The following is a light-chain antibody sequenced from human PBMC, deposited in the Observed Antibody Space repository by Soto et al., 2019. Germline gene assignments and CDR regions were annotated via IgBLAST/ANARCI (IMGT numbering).Light chain of an antibody. J-gene: IGLJ1*01. CDR1: NIGSTS. Sequence: YELTQPPSVSVAPGQTARITCGGNNIGSTSVHWYQQRPGQAPVLVVYDDNDRPSGIPERFSGSNSENTATLTITRVEAGDEADYYCQVWNITTDHYVFGTGTKVTVL. V-gene: IGLV3-21*02. CDR3: QVWNITTDHYV. CDR2: DDN.